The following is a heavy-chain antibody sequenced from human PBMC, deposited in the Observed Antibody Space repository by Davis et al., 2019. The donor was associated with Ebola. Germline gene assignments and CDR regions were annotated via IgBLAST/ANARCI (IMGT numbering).Heavy chain of an antibody. D-gene: IGHD6-13*01. J-gene: IGHJ4*02. CDR3: ARRLLIAAGPDVFDV. CDR2: IYYSGST. Sequence: MPSETLSLTCTVSGGSISSYYWSWIRQPPGKGLEWIGYIYYSGSTNYNPSLKSRVSISIDTSKSQFSLKVTSVTAADTAMYYCARRLLIAAGPDVFDVWGQGTLVTVSA. CDR1: GGSISSYY. V-gene: IGHV4-59*08.